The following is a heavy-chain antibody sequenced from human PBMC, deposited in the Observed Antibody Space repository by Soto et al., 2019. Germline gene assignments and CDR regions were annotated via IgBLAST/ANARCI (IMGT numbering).Heavy chain of an antibody. Sequence: PSETLSLTCTVSGGSISSGGYYWSWIRQHPGKGLEWIGYIYYSRSTYYNPSLKSRVTISVDTSKNQFSLKLSSVTAADTAVYYCARCHCSSTSCYTKSKYYYYYMDVWGKGTTVTVSS. V-gene: IGHV4-31*03. CDR1: GGSISSGGYY. J-gene: IGHJ6*03. CDR3: ARCHCSSTSCYTKSKYYYYYMDV. D-gene: IGHD2-2*01. CDR2: IYYSRST.